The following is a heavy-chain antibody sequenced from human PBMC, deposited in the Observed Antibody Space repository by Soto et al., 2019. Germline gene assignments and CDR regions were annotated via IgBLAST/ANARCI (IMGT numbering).Heavy chain of an antibody. V-gene: IGHV4-39*01. Sequence: PSETLSLTCTVSGGSISSSSDYWGWLRQPPGKGLEWIGSIYYSGSTYYNPSLKSRVTISVDTSKNQFSLKLSSVTAADTAVYYCASLTLVVVAATPSPAFDIWGQGTMVTVSS. CDR1: GGSISSSSDY. J-gene: IGHJ3*02. CDR2: IYYSGST. CDR3: ASLTLVVVAATPSPAFDI. D-gene: IGHD2-15*01.